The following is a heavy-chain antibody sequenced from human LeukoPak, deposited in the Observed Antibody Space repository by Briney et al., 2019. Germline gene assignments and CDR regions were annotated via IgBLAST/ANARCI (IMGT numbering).Heavy chain of an antibody. Sequence: GASVKVSCKASGYTFTSYGISWVRQAPGQGLEWMGWISAYNGNTNYAQKLQGRVTMTTDTFTSTAYMELRSLRSDDTAVYYCARDRLVLGPANCTNSVCPSYFDYWGQGTLVTVSS. CDR3: ARDRLVLGPANCTNSVCPSYFDY. CDR2: ISAYNGNT. J-gene: IGHJ4*02. CDR1: GYTFTSYG. V-gene: IGHV1-18*01. D-gene: IGHD2-8*01.